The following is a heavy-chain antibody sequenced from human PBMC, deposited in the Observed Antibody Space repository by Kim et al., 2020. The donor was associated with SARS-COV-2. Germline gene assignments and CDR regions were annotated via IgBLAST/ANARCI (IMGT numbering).Heavy chain of an antibody. J-gene: IGHJ3*02. CDR3: ARDLAAAGTHDAFDI. CDR1: GGTFSSYA. CDR2: IIPIFGTA. V-gene: IGHV1-69*13. D-gene: IGHD6-13*01. Sequence: SVKVSCKASGGTFSSYAISWVRQAPGQGLEWMGGIIPIFGTANYAQKFQGRVTITADESTSTAYMELSSLRSEDTAVYYCARDLAAAGTHDAFDIWGQGTMVTVSS.